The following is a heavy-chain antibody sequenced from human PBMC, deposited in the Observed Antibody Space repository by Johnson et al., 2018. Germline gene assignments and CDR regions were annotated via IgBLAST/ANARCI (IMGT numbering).Heavy chain of an antibody. CDR1: GYTFTYW. CDR2: IHPGDSDT. J-gene: IGHJ4*02. V-gene: IGHV5-51*01. Sequence: EVQLVETGAEVKKPGESLKISCKASGYTFTYWIAWVSQMPGKGLEWMGLIHPGDSDTSYSPPVQGQVTISVDKTISTAYRQWSSLQTSDTAIYYCARQDGTAQVHFVYWCQGTLGTVS. CDR3: ARQDGTAQVHFVY.